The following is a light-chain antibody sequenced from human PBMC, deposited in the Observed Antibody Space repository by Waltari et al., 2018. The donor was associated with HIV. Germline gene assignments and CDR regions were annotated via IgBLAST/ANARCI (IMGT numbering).Light chain of an antibody. CDR3: CSYAGTYTYVL. CDR2: EGI. CDR1: SSDVGGYDS. V-gene: IGLV2-11*01. Sequence: QSALTQPRSVSGSPGQSVTISCTGTSSDVGGYDSVSWYLQHPGKVPKLRIYEGIKRPAGVPDRFSGSKSGNTASLTISGLQTEDEADYFCCSYAGTYTYVLFGGGTKLTVL. J-gene: IGLJ3*02.